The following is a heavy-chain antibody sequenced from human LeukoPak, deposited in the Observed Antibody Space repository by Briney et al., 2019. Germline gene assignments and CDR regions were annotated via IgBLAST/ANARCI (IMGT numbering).Heavy chain of an antibody. CDR1: GGSVTSTNY. V-gene: IGHV4-4*02. CDR2: VNLQGST. J-gene: IGHJ4*02. CDR3: AREGGPYRPLDY. Sequence: SGTLSLTCGVSGGSVTSTNYWTWVRQPPGKGLEWIGEVNLQGSTNYNPSLMGRVAISVDTSENHISLQLTSVTAADTAVYYCAREGGPYRPLDYSGQGTLVTVSS.